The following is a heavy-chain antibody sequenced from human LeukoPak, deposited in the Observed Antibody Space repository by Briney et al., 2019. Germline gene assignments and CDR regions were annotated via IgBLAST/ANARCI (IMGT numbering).Heavy chain of an antibody. CDR2: VSSDGTNK. V-gene: IGHV3-30*11. J-gene: IGHJ5*02. Sequence: GGSLRLSCAASGFTFSEYPMNAVRQAPGKGGERVAVVSSDGTNKYYADPVKRRFTVSRDNSKNTFFLQSNSLNAEDTAIYFCARGDSSGIFDPWGQGTLVTVSS. D-gene: IGHD3-22*01. CDR3: ARGDSSGIFDP. CDR1: GFTFSEYP.